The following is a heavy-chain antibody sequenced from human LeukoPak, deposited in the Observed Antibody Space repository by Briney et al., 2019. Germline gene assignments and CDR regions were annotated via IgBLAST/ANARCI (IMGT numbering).Heavy chain of an antibody. CDR3: AKRAAAVRANYYFDY. Sequence: GGSLRLSCAASGFTFSSYSMNWVRQAPGKGLEWVAFIRYDGSNKYYADSVKGRFTISRDNSKNTLYLQMNSLRAEDTAVYYCAKRAAAVRANYYFDYWGQGTLVTVSS. V-gene: IGHV3-30*02. J-gene: IGHJ4*02. D-gene: IGHD6-13*01. CDR1: GFTFSSYS. CDR2: IRYDGSNK.